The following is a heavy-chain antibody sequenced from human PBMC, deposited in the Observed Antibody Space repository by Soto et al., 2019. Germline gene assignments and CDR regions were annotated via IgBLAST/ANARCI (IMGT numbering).Heavy chain of an antibody. J-gene: IGHJ4*02. D-gene: IGHD3-3*01. V-gene: IGHV3-66*01. Sequence: EVQLVESGGGLVQPGGSLRLSCAASGFTVSSNYMSWVRQAPGKGLEWVSVIYSGGSTYYADSVKGSFTISRDNSKNTLYLQINSLSAEATAVYYSARGPAPPIFGVVIIGYYFAYWGQGTLVTVSS. CDR1: GFTVSSNY. CDR2: IYSGGST. CDR3: ARGPAPPIFGVVIIGYYFAY.